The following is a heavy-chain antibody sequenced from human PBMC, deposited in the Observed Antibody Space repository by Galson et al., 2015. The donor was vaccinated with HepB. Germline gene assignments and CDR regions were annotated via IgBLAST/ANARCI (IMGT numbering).Heavy chain of an antibody. V-gene: IGHV4-34*01. Sequence: ETLSLTCAVYGGSFSGYYWSWIRQPPGKGLEWIGEINHSGSTTYNPSLKSRVTISVDTSKNQFSLKLSSVTAADAAMYYCARVSGSSRRFDYWGQGTLVTVSS. D-gene: IGHD6-13*01. CDR3: ARVSGSSRRFDY. CDR1: GGSFSGYY. J-gene: IGHJ4*02. CDR2: INHSGST.